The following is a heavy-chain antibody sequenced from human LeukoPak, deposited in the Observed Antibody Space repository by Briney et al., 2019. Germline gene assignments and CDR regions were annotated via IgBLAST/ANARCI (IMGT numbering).Heavy chain of an antibody. D-gene: IGHD3-22*01. J-gene: IGHJ4*02. V-gene: IGHV3-23*01. CDR3: ASHDSSGYYLYRYFTY. Sequence: GGSLRLSRAASGFTFSSYAMSWVRQAPGKGPEWISAITSSGGNTYNADSVKGRFTISRDNSKNTLYLQMNSLRAEDTAVYYCASHDSSGYYLYRYFTYWGQGHLVTVSS. CDR1: GFTFSSYA. CDR2: ITSSGGNT.